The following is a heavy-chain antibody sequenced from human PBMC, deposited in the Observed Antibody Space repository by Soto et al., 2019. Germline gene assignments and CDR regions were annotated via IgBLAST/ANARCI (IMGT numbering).Heavy chain of an antibody. CDR1: GFTFSSYG. J-gene: IGHJ4*02. CDR2: ISYDGINK. Sequence: QVQLVESGGGVVQPGRSLRLSCAASGFTFSSYGMQCVRQAPGKGLEWVAVISYDGINKYYADSVKGRFTISRDNSKNTLYLQMNSLIAEDTAVYYCAKDQRSSSGWYGSLDYWGQGTLVTVSS. D-gene: IGHD6-19*01. CDR3: AKDQRSSSGWYGSLDY. V-gene: IGHV3-30*18.